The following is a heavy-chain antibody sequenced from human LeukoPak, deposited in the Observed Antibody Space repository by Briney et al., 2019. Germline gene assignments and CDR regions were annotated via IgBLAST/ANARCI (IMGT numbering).Heavy chain of an antibody. D-gene: IGHD2-2*01. CDR2: IKQDGSEK. CDR3: ARGPLQYCSGTSCYFDP. J-gene: IGHJ5*02. V-gene: IGHV3-7*01. Sequence: GGSLRLSCAASGFTFSSYWLSWVRQTPGKGLEWVVNIKQDGSEKYYVDSVKGRFTISRDNAENSLYLQMNSLRAEDTAVYFCARGPLQYCSGTSCYFDPWGQGTLVTVSS. CDR1: GFTFSSYW.